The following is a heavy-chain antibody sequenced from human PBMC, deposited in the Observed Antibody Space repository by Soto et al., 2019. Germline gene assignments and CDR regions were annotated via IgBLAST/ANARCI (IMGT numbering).Heavy chain of an antibody. J-gene: IGHJ5*02. D-gene: IGHD3-9*01. CDR2: INHSGST. V-gene: IGHV4-34*01. CDR1: GGSFSGYY. Sequence: QVQLQQWGAGLLKPSETLSLTCAVYGGSFSGYYGSWIRQPPGKGLEWIGEINHSGSTDYNPSLKSRVTISVDTSKNQSSLKLRSVTAADTAVYYCAKGRGYFRTDWFDPWGQGTLVTVSS. CDR3: AKGRGYFRTDWFDP.